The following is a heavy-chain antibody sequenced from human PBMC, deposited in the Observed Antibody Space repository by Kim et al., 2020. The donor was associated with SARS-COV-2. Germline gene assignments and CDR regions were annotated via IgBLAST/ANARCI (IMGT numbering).Heavy chain of an antibody. D-gene: IGHD6-13*01. V-gene: IGHV1-46*01. J-gene: IGHJ5*02. Sequence: AQKFPGRVIMTRDTSTSTVYMELSSLRSEDTAVYYCARLIAAAGYKWFDPWGQGTPVTVSS. CDR3: ARLIAAAGYKWFDP.